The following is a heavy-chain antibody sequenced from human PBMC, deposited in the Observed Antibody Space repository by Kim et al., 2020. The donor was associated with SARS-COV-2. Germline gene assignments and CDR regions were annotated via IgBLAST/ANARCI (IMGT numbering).Heavy chain of an antibody. D-gene: IGHD3-3*01. Sequence: GGSLRLSCAASGFTFSSYAMHWVRQAPGKGLEWVAVISYDGSNKYYADSVKGRFTISRDNSKNTLYLQMNSLRAEDTAVYYCARDANDFWSGLIGVYGM. J-gene: IGHJ6*01. V-gene: IGHV3-30-3*01. CDR2: ISYDGSNK. CDR3: ARDANDFWSGLIGVYGM. CDR1: GFTFSSYA.